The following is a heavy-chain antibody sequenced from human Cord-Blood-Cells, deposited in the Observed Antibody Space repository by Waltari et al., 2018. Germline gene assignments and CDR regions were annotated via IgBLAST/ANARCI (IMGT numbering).Heavy chain of an antibody. CDR1: GFTVRSNY. D-gene: IGHD6-19*01. CDR2: IYSGGST. Sequence: EVQLVESGGGLVQPGGSLRLSCAASGFTVRSNYIRWFRKAPGKGLEWVSVIYSGGSTYYADSVKGRFTISRHNSKNTLYLQMNSLRAEDTAVYYCARVAVAGQPGAFDIWGQGTMVTVSS. J-gene: IGHJ3*02. CDR3: ARVAVAGQPGAFDI. V-gene: IGHV3-53*04.